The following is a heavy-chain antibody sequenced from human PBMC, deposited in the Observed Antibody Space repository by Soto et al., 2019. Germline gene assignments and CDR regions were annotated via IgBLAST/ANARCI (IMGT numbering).Heavy chain of an antibody. CDR3: ARGKLAADL. CDR1: GVSLSSHY. V-gene: IGHV4-59*11. Sequence: PSETLSLTCTVSGVSLSSHYWSWNRQPPGKGLEWIGFIYNSGSASYNPSLQSRVTISVDTSKNQVSLKVTSVTAADSAVYYCARGKLAADLWGPGALVTVSS. CDR2: IYNSGSA. J-gene: IGHJ5*02.